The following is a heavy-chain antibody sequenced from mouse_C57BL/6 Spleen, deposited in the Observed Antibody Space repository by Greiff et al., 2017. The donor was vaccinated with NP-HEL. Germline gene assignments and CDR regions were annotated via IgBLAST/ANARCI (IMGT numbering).Heavy chain of an antibody. J-gene: IGHJ4*01. V-gene: IGHV14-2*01. CDR2: IDPEDGET. Sequence: VQLQQSGAELVKPGASVKLSCTASGFNIKDYYMHWVKQRTEQGLEWIGRIDPEDGETKYAAKFQGKATITADTSSNTAYLQLSSLTSEDTAVYYCARGGTEYYYAMDYWGQGTSVTVSS. CDR3: ARGGTEYYYAMDY. CDR1: GFNIKDYY. D-gene: IGHD3-1*01.